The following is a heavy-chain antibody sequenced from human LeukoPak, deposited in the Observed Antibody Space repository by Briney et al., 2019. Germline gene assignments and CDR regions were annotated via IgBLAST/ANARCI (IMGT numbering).Heavy chain of an antibody. CDR3: ARSYFGVVSPYYFDY. CDR2: IRYDGSNK. V-gene: IGHV3-30*02. D-gene: IGHD3-3*01. Sequence: PGVSLGLSCAASGFTFSSYGMHWVRQAPGKGLEWVAFIRYDGSNKYYADSVKGRFTISRDNSKNTLYLQMNSLRAEDTAVYYCARSYFGVVSPYYFDYWGQGTLVTVSS. J-gene: IGHJ4*02. CDR1: GFTFSSYG.